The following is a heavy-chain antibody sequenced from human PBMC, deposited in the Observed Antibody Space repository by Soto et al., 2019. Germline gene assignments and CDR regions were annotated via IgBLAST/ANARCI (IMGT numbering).Heavy chain of an antibody. Sequence: LSLTCTVSGGSISSGGYYWSWIRQHPGKGLEWIGYIYYSGGTYYNPSLKSRVTISVDTSKNQFSLKLSSVTAADTAVYYCARDLVVPAAPFYYYYGMDVWGQGTTVTVSS. V-gene: IGHV4-31*03. CDR3: ARDLVVPAAPFYYYYGMDV. J-gene: IGHJ6*02. CDR1: GGSISSGGYY. D-gene: IGHD2-2*01. CDR2: IYYSGGT.